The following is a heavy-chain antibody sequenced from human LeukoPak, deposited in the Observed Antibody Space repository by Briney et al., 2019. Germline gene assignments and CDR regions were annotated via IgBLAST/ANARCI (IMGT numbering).Heavy chain of an antibody. CDR3: TAAAGHWYFDL. J-gene: IGHJ2*01. V-gene: IGHV1-2*02. Sequence: GASVKVSCKASGYTFTGYYMHWVRQAPGQGLEWMGWINPNSGGTNYAQKFQGRVTMTRDTSISTAYMELSSLRSEDTAVYYCTAAAGHWYFDLWGRGTLVTVSS. CDR1: GYTFTGYY. D-gene: IGHD6-13*01. CDR2: INPNSGGT.